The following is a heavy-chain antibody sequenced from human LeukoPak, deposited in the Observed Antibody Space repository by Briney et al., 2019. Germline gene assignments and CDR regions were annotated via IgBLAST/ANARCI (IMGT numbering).Heavy chain of an antibody. V-gene: IGHV4-34*01. CDR2: INHSGST. D-gene: IGHD1-1*01. CDR1: GGSFSGYY. CDR3: APEQTSKLDAFDI. J-gene: IGHJ3*02. Sequence: PSETLSLTCAVYGGSFSGYYWSWLRQPPGKGLEWIGEINHSGSTNYDQSLKSRVTISVDTSKNQFSLKLSSVTAADTAVYYCAPEQTSKLDAFDIWGQGTMVTVSS.